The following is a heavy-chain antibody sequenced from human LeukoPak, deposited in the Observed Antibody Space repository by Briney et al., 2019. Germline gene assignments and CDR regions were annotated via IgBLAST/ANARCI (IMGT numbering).Heavy chain of an antibody. V-gene: IGHV4-39*01. Sequence: SETLSLTCTVSGGSIISSSYYWGWIRQPPGKGLEYIGSIYYTESTYYNPSLKSRVTISVDTSKNQFSLNLTSVTSADTAVYYCARRLWFGEYYFDYWGQGTLVTVSS. D-gene: IGHD3-10*01. J-gene: IGHJ4*02. CDR1: GGSIISSSYY. CDR2: IYYTEST. CDR3: ARRLWFGEYYFDY.